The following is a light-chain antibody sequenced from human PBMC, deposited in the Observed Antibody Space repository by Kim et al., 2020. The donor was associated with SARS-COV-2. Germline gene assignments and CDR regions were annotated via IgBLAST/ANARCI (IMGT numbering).Light chain of an antibody. Sequence: VSVGDRVTSTCRASQDISNYLAWFQLKPGKAPKLLIYAASALQPGVPSRFSGSGSGTDFTLTVTSLQPEDVATYYCQKCDSAPWTFGQGTKVEIK. CDR3: QKCDSAPWT. V-gene: IGKV1-27*01. CDR2: AAS. J-gene: IGKJ1*01. CDR1: QDISNY.